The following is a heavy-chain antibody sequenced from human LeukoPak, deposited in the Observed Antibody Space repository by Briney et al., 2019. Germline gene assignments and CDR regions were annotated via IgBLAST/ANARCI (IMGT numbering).Heavy chain of an antibody. J-gene: IGHJ4*02. Sequence: NLSETLSLTCTASGDSISGGRTYWAWFGQTPGKGLGGFASIYYSGSTSYNPSLSSRVSISVDTSKNQVSLKMKSVTDTDSAVYYCARHLSGTTMSHYFDFWGQGTLVPVSS. V-gene: IGHV4-39*01. CDR1: GDSISGGRTY. CDR2: IYYSGST. CDR3: ARHLSGTTMSHYFDF. D-gene: IGHD3-10*02.